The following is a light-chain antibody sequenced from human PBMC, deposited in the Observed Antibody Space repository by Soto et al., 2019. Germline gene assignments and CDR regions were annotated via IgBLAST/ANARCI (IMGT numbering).Light chain of an antibody. CDR3: QEYNSHSLYS. J-gene: IGKJ2*03. V-gene: IGKV1-5*01. Sequence: DIQMTQSPSTLSASVGDRVTITCRASRRSWVAWYQQKPGNAPKLLIFVDSKLQSGVPSRFSGSGSGTEFTLTISSLQPDDFATYYCQEYNSHSLYSFAQGTKLDIK. CDR1: RRSW. CDR2: VDS.